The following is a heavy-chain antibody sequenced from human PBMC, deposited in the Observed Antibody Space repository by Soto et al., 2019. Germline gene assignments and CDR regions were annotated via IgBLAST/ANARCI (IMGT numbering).Heavy chain of an antibody. J-gene: IGHJ4*02. CDR3: ARYIIVLPAAPYSFDY. D-gene: IGHD2-2*01. Sequence: SETLSLTCTVSGGSISSHGYYWSWIRQHPVKGLEWIGYIYYSGSTYYNPSLRSRVTISVDTSTNQFSLNLTSVTAADTAVYYCARYIIVLPAAPYSFDYSGQGPLVTVSS. CDR1: GGSISSHGYY. V-gene: IGHV4-31*03. CDR2: IYYSGST.